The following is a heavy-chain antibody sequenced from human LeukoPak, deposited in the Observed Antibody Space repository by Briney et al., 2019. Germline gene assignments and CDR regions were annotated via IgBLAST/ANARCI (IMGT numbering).Heavy chain of an antibody. V-gene: IGHV4-4*07. D-gene: IGHD6-19*01. CDR3: ARINSSGWYLFDN. CDR1: GATISNYY. J-gene: IGHJ4*02. Sequence: SETLSLTCSVSGATISNYYWSWIRQPAGKGLEWIGRIYSSGSANYNSSLKSRVTMSVDASKNQFSLKLSSVTAAHTAVYHCARINSSGWYLFDNWGQGTLVTVSS. CDR2: IYSSGSA.